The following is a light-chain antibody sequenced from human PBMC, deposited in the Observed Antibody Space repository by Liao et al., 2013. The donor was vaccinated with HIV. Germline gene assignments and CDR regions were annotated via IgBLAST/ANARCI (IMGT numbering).Light chain of an antibody. CDR3: QVWDSSSDHPWV. Sequence: SYDLTQPPSVSVAPGKTARITCGGNNIGSKSVHWYQQKPGQAPVVVIYYDSDRPSGIPERFSGSNSGNTATLTISRVEAGDEADYYCQVWDSSSDHPWVFGGGTKLTVL. CDR2: YDS. CDR1: NIGSKS. J-gene: IGLJ3*02. V-gene: IGLV3-21*01.